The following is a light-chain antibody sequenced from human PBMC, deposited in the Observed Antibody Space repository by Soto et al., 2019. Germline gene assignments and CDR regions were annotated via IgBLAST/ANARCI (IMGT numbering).Light chain of an antibody. CDR2: DNN. Sequence: QPVLTQPPSVSGAPGQRVTISCTGISSNTGADYDVHWYQHLPGSAPKLLIYDNNIRPSGVPDRFSGSKSGTSASLAITGHQAEHEGDYYCQSYDSSLSNLVVFGGGTKLTVL. J-gene: IGLJ2*01. V-gene: IGLV1-40*01. CDR1: SSNTGADYD. CDR3: QSYDSSLSNLVV.